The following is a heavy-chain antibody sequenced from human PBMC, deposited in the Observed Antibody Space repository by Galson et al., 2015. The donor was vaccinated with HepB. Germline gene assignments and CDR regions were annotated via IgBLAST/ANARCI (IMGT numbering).Heavy chain of an antibody. Sequence: SLRLSCAASGFTFSNYAMTWVRQAPGKGLEWVSSISESGGYTDYADSAKGRFTISRDNAKNTLYLRVNSLRVDDTAVYYCAKHEGQHWGQGTLVTVS. CDR2: ISESGGYT. V-gene: IGHV3-23*01. J-gene: IGHJ1*01. CDR3: AKHEGQH. CDR1: GFTFSNYA.